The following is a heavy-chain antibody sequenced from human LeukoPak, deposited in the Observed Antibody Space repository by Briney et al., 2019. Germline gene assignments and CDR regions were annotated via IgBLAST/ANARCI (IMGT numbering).Heavy chain of an antibody. CDR2: IYHSGST. CDR1: GGSISSSNW. D-gene: IGHD3-22*01. Sequence: PSGTLSPTCAVSGGSISSSNWWSWVRPPPGKGLEWIGEIYHSGSTNYNPSLKSRVTISVDKSKNQFSLKLSSVTAADTAVYYCARGVRNFSDSSGYYYYFDYWGQGTLVTVSS. CDR3: ARGVRNFSDSSGYYYYFDY. J-gene: IGHJ4*02. V-gene: IGHV4-4*02.